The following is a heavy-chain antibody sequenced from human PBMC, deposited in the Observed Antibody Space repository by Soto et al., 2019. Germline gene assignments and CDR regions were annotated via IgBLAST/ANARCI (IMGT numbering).Heavy chain of an antibody. V-gene: IGHV1-2*02. Sequence: ASVKVSCKASGYTFTGYYMHWVRQAPGQGLEWMGWINPNSGGTNYAQKFQGRVTMTRDTSISTAYMELSRLRSDDTAVYYCARDPRPSGYDSNWFDPWGQGTLVTVSS. J-gene: IGHJ5*02. CDR2: INPNSGGT. CDR3: ARDPRPSGYDSNWFDP. D-gene: IGHD5-12*01. CDR1: GYTFTGYY.